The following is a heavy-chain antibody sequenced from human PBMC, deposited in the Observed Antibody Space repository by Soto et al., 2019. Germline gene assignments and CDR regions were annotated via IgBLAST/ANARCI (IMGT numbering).Heavy chain of an antibody. CDR3: AGSTPSYGSGSYAVYY. CDR1: GFTFSSYW. CDR2: IKQDGSEK. J-gene: IGHJ4*02. V-gene: IGHV3-7*05. Sequence: EVQLVESGGGLVQPGGSLRLSCAASGFTFSSYWMSWVRQAPGKGLECVANIKQDGSEKYYVDSVKGRFTISRDNAKNSLYLQMNSLRAEDTAVYYCAGSTPSYGSGSYAVYYWGQGTLVTVSS. D-gene: IGHD3-10*01.